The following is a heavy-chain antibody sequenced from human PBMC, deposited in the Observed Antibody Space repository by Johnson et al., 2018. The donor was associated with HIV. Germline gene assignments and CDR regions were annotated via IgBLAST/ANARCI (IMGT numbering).Heavy chain of an antibody. CDR1: GFTFSSYW. D-gene: IGHD1-26*01. CDR3: VRGSGSYYLVKGAFDI. Sequence: QLVESGGGLVQPGGSLRLSCAASGFTFSSYWMSWVRQAPGKGLEWVSGISWNSGSIGYVDSVKGRFTISRDNAKNSLYLQMNSLRAEDTAVYYCVRGSGSYYLVKGAFDIWGQGTMVTVSS. V-gene: IGHV3-9*01. J-gene: IGHJ3*02. CDR2: ISWNSGSI.